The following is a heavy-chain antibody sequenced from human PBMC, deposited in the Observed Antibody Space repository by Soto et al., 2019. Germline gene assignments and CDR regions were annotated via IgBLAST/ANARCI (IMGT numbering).Heavy chain of an antibody. CDR1: GGSISSSSYF. D-gene: IGHD1-26*01. Sequence: SETLSLTCSVSGGSISSSSYFWGWIRQPPGKGLEWIGSIYYSGSTYYNPSLKSRVTITKDTSKNQVVLTMTNTDPVDTATYYCARPYSGNYYYFDYWGQGTLVTVSS. J-gene: IGHJ4*02. CDR2: IYYSGST. V-gene: IGHV4-39*06. CDR3: ARPYSGNYYYFDY.